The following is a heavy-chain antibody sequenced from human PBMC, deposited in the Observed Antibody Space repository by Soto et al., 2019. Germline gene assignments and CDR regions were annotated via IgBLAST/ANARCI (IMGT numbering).Heavy chain of an antibody. J-gene: IGHJ4*02. CDR1: GDTFNFYT. CDR3: ATNYVSVTTHFDY. D-gene: IGHD4-17*01. Sequence: QVQLVQSGAEVKKPGSPVRVSCTASGDTFNFYTISWVRQVPGQGPEWMGKIIPMLGMSNYAQKFQGRVTIMADQSTRTVYMTLRSLTSEDTSAYYCATNYVSVTTHFDYWGQGTLVTVSS. CDR2: IIPMLGMS. V-gene: IGHV1-69*02.